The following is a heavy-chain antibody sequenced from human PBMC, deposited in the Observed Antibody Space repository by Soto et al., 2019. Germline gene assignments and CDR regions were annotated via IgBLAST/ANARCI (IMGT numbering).Heavy chain of an antibody. D-gene: IGHD1-26*01. CDR2: ITESGDRT. CDR3: ATWKWAQVDY. CDR1: AFTFP. V-gene: IGHV3-23*01. J-gene: IGHJ4*02. Sequence: GGSLRLSCTASAFTFPMSWLRQARGPGLVWVATITESGDRTHYATSVKGRFTISRDNSKNTVFLQMNSLSAVDPAIYFCATWKWAQVDYWGQGIPDTVSA.